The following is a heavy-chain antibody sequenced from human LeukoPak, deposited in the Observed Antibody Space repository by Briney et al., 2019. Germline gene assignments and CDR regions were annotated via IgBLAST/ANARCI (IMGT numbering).Heavy chain of an antibody. CDR1: GYTLTRYY. CDR3: ARDIAVTGTGYYYGMDV. D-gene: IGHD6-19*01. CDR2: IDTNDGTR. Sequence: ASVKVSCKASGYTLTRYYMHWVRQAPGQGLEWMGIIDTNDGTRSYAQKFQGRVTMTRDTSTSTAYMELSSLRSDDTALYYCARDIAVTGTGYYYGMDVWGQGTTVTVSS. V-gene: IGHV1-46*01. J-gene: IGHJ6*02.